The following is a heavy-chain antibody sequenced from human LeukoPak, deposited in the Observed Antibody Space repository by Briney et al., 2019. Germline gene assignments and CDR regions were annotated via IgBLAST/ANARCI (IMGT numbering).Heavy chain of an antibody. V-gene: IGHV3-7*01. J-gene: IGHJ4*02. Sequence: GGSLRLSCAASGFTFSSYGMNWVRQAPGKGLEWVANIKQDGSEKYYVDSVKGRFTISRDNAKNSMYLQMNSLRAEDTAVYYCARGGCYWGQGTLVTVSS. CDR1: GFTFSSYG. D-gene: IGHD3-16*01. CDR3: ARGGCY. CDR2: IKQDGSEK.